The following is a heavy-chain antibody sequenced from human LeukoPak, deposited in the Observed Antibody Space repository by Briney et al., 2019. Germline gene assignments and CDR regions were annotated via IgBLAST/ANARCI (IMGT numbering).Heavy chain of an antibody. D-gene: IGHD6-25*01. J-gene: IGHJ3*01. CDR2: ISGPGTST. V-gene: IGHV3-23*01. CDR3: AKPGGPGIAARGAFDL. CDR1: GFIFSDYA. Sequence: GGSLRLSCAASGFIFSDYALHWVHQAPGKGLEWVSGISGPGTSTYYVDSVKGRFTISRDNSKNLLFLQMDTLRAEDTALYYCAKPGGPGIAARGAFDLWGQGTMVTVSS.